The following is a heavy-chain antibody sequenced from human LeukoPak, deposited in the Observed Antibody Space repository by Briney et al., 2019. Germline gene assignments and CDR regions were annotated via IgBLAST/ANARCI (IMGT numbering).Heavy chain of an antibody. CDR1: GGSISSYY. Sequence: KSSETLSLTCTVSGGSISSYYWSWIRQPPGKGLEWIGYIYYSGSTNYNPSLKSRVTISVDTSKNQFSLKLSSVTAADTAVYYCARGHRSSDYWGQGTLVTVSS. CDR2: IYYSGST. CDR3: ARGHRSSDY. J-gene: IGHJ4*02. D-gene: IGHD6-13*01. V-gene: IGHV4-59*01.